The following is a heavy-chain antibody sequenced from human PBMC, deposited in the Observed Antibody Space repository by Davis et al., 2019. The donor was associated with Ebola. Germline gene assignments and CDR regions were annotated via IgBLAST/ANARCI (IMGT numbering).Heavy chain of an antibody. V-gene: IGHV5-51*01. CDR2: IYPGDSDT. J-gene: IGHJ6*02. Sequence: GESLKISCKDSGFRFSSHWIAWVRQLPGKGLEWMGIIYPGDSDTRYSPSFEGQVTISVDKSISTAYLQLSSLKASDTAMYYCARLSSSSWFYGMDVWGQGTTVTVSS. CDR1: GFRFSSHW. CDR3: ARLSSSSWFYGMDV. D-gene: IGHD6-13*01.